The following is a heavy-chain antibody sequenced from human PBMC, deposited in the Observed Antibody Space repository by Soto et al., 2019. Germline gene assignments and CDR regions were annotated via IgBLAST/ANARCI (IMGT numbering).Heavy chain of an antibody. CDR1: GFTFSSYS. J-gene: IGHJ4*02. V-gene: IGHV3-21*01. D-gene: IGHD2-2*01. Sequence: EVQLVESGGGQVKPGGSLRLSCAASGFTFSSYSMNWVRQAPGKGLEWVSSISSSSSYIYYADSVKGRFTISRDNAKNSLYLQMNSLRAEDTAVYYCAREGWDIVVVPAAETYYFDYWGQGTLVTVSS. CDR2: ISSSSSYI. CDR3: AREGWDIVVVPAAETYYFDY.